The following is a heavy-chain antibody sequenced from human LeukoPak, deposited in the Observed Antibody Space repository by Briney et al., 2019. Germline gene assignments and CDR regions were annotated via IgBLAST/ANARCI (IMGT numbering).Heavy chain of an antibody. V-gene: IGHV3-53*01. CDR2: IYSGGST. D-gene: IGHD5-18*01. J-gene: IGHJ4*02. CDR3: IYGYTLDF. Sequence: PGGSLRLSCAASGFTVSSNYMNWVRQAPGKGLEWVSVIYSGGSTNYADSVKGRFTIPRDNSKNTLYLHMNSLRAEDTAVYYCIYGYTLDFWGQGTLVTVSS. CDR1: GFTVSSNY.